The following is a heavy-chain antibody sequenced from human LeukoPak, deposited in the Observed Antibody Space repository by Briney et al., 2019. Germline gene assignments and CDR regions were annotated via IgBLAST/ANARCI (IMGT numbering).Heavy chain of an antibody. CDR3: ARDRMSRGGYSSYFDS. D-gene: IGHD5-18*01. CDR1: GFTLSDFA. J-gene: IGHJ4*02. V-gene: IGHV3-30-3*01. Sequence: GGSLRLSCAASGFTLSDFAVHWVRQSPVKGLEWVAAISHDGYNSYYADSLKGRFTISRDNSKNTLSLQMSGLRAEDTAVYFCARDRMSRGGYSSYFDSWGQGTLVTVSS. CDR2: ISHDGYNS.